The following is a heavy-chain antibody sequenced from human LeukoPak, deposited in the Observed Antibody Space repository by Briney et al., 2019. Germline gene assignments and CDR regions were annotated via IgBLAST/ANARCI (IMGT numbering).Heavy chain of an antibody. CDR1: GYTFTSYD. V-gene: IGHV1-8*01. J-gene: IGHJ5*02. CDR2: MNPNIGNT. CDR3: ARAPKVRSQWLVYWFAP. D-gene: IGHD6-19*01. Sequence: GASVKVSCKASGYTFTSYDINWVRQAPGQGLEWMGWMNPNIGNTVYAPKFQGRVTMTRNTSISTAYMQLSSLRSEDTAVYYCARAPKVRSQWLVYWFAPWGQGTLVTAPS.